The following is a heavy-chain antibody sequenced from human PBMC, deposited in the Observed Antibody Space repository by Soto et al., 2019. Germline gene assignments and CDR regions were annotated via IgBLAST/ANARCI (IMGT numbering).Heavy chain of an antibody. CDR3: ARDKSRLTGTIATDAFDI. Sequence: GGSLRLSCAASGFTFSSSGMSWVRQAPGKGLVWVSRIIVRESSTRYAGSVKGRFIISRDNAKNTLYLQMNSLRAEDTAVYYCARDKSRLTGTIATDAFDIWGQGTMVTVSS. J-gene: IGHJ3*02. V-gene: IGHV3-74*01. CDR1: GFTFSSSG. D-gene: IGHD1-20*01. CDR2: IIVRESST.